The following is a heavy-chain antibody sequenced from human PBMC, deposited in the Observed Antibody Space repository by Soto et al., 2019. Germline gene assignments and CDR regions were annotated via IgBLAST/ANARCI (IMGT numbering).Heavy chain of an antibody. D-gene: IGHD7-27*01. Sequence: PGGSLRLSCAASGFTFSSYAMHWVRQAPGKGLEWVAVISYDGSNKYYADSVKGRFTISRDNSKNTLYLQMNSLRAEDTAVYYWSRKEGGACHWGPFDYWGQGTLVTVSS. CDR3: SRKEGGACHWGPFDY. CDR2: ISYDGSNK. J-gene: IGHJ4*02. CDR1: GFTFSSYA. V-gene: IGHV3-30-3*01.